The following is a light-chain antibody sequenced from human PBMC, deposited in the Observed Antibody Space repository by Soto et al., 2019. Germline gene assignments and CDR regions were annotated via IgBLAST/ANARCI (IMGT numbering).Light chain of an antibody. V-gene: IGKV3-11*01. Sequence: VLTKSPATLSLSPGERATLSCRASQSVSSYLAWYQQKPGQAPTLLIYDASNRATGIPARFSGSGSETDFTLTISSLEPEDSAVYYCRKRSKWPPLTFGGGTKVDIK. CDR2: DAS. CDR3: RKRSKWPPLT. CDR1: QSVSSY. J-gene: IGKJ4*01.